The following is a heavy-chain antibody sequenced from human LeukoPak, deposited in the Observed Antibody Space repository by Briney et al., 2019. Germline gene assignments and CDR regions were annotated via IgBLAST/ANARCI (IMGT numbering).Heavy chain of an antibody. J-gene: IGHJ5*02. Sequence: PSETLSLTCTVSGGSISSGDYYWSWIRQPPGKGLEWIGYIYYSGSTYYNPSLKSRVTISVGTSKNQFSLKLSSVTAADTAVYYCARNGRYCSSTSCSPNWFDPWGQGTLVTVSS. CDR3: ARNGRYCSSTSCSPNWFDP. V-gene: IGHV4-30-4*08. D-gene: IGHD2-2*01. CDR1: GGSISSGDYY. CDR2: IYYSGST.